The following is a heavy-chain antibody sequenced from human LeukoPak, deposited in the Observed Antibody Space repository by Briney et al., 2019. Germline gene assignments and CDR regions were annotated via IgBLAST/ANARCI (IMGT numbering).Heavy chain of an antibody. Sequence: GGSLRLSCVASGFTFRDYGMSWVRQAPGKGLEWVSAISGSGGSTYYADSVKGRFTISRDNSKNTLYLQMNSLRAEDTAVYYCAKEWELLENWGQGTLVTVSS. J-gene: IGHJ4*02. V-gene: IGHV3-23*01. CDR2: ISGSGGST. D-gene: IGHD1-26*01. CDR3: AKEWELLEN. CDR1: GFTFRDYG.